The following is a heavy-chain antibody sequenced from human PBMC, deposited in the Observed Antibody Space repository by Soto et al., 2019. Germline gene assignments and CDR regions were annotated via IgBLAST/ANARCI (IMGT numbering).Heavy chain of an antibody. D-gene: IGHD5-18*01. CDR2: MHRGGTT. CDR1: GFSVSATS. CDR3: ARVKTTLVDHFDC. V-gene: IGHV3-53*01. J-gene: IGHJ4*03. Sequence: GGSLSLSCVVSGFSVSATSIFWVRQATGKGLEWVSLMHRGGTTDNADSVKGRFTTSRDKSKNTLYLHMNGLRVEDTAVYYCARVKTTLVDHFDCLGQGTLGTVSS.